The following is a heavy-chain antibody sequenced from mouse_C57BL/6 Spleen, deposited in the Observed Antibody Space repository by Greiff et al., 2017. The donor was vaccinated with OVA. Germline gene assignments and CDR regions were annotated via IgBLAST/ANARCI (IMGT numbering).Heavy chain of an antibody. V-gene: IGHV1-53*01. J-gene: IGHJ4*01. CDR2: INPSNGGT. Sequence: VQLQQSGPELVKPGASVKLSCKASGYTFTSYWMHWVKQRPGQGLEWIGNINPSNGGTNYNEKFKSKATLTVDKSSSTAYMQLSSLTSEDSAVYYCARDGYDGDYYAMDYWGQGTSVTVSS. D-gene: IGHD2-2*01. CDR1: GYTFTSYW. CDR3: ARDGYDGDYYAMDY.